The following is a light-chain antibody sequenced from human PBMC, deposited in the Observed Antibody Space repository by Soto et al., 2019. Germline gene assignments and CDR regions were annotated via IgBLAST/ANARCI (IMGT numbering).Light chain of an antibody. V-gene: IGKV1-5*03. J-gene: IGKJ1*01. Sequence: DIQVTHSPSTLSASVGDRVTITCRISQTISNSLAWFQQKPGKAPKLLIYKASTLESGVPSRFNGSGSGTEFTLSISSLQPDDFATYYCQQYNEYSKTFGQGTKVDIK. CDR1: QTISNS. CDR3: QQYNEYSKT. CDR2: KAS.